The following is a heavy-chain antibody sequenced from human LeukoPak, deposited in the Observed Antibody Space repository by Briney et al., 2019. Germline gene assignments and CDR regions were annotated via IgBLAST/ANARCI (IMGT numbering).Heavy chain of an antibody. Sequence: ASVKVSCKASGYTFTSYGISWVRQAPGQGLEWMGWISAYNGNTNYAQKLQGRVTMTTDTSTSTAYMELRSLRSDDTAVYYCARDLLPYYYDSSGSRRHDAFDIWGQGTMVTVSS. CDR1: GYTFTSYG. CDR3: ARDLLPYYYDSSGSRRHDAFDI. V-gene: IGHV1-18*01. CDR2: ISAYNGNT. J-gene: IGHJ3*02. D-gene: IGHD3-22*01.